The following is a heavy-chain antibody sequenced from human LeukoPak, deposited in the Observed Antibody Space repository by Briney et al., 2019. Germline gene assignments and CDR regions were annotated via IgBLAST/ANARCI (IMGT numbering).Heavy chain of an antibody. V-gene: IGHV1-69*13. J-gene: IGHJ6*02. CDR2: IIPIFGTA. CDR1: GGTFSSYA. CDR3: AREAPRFLETLYYYGMDV. D-gene: IGHD3-3*01. Sequence: SVTVSCKASGGTFSSYAISWVRQAPGQGLEWMGGIIPIFGTANYAQKFQGRVTITADESTSTAYMELSSLRSEDTAVYYCAREAPRFLETLYYYGMDVWGQGTTVTVSS.